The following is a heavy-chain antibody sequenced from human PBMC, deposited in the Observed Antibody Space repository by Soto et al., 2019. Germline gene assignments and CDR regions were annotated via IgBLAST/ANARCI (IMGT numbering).Heavy chain of an antibody. CDR2: ISFDGNNK. Sequence: QVQLVESGGGVVQPGRSLRISCAASGFTFNHYGMHWVRQAPGKGLEWVAVISFDGNNKYYADSVKGRFTISRDNSKDTLYLQMNSLTSEDTAMYYCANAVSITVRGVPPPDVWGKGTTVTVSS. D-gene: IGHD3-10*01. CDR3: ANAVSITVRGVPPPDV. V-gene: IGHV3-30*18. CDR1: GFTFNHYG. J-gene: IGHJ6*04.